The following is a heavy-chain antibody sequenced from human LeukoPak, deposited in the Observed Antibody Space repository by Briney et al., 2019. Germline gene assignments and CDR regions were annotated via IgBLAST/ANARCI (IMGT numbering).Heavy chain of an antibody. Sequence: ETLSLTCTVSGGSISSYYWSWIRQPPGKGLVWVSRINSDGFSIAYADSVKGRFTISRDNAENSLYLQMNSLRAEDTAVYFCARTDKSEWELFDYWGQGTLVTVSS. CDR3: ARTDKSEWELFDY. CDR1: GGSISSYY. V-gene: IGHV3-74*01. J-gene: IGHJ4*02. D-gene: IGHD1-26*01. CDR2: INSDGFSI.